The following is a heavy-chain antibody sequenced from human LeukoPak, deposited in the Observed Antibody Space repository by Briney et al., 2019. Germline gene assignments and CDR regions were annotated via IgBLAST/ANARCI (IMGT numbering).Heavy chain of an antibody. CDR1: GFTFSGYG. J-gene: IGHJ5*02. CDR3: AKHPYEGYCSGGSCWNNWFDP. V-gene: IGHV3-23*01. D-gene: IGHD2-15*01. Sequence: GALRLSCAASGFTFSGYGMSWVRQAPGKGLEWVSAISGSGGSTYYADSVKGRFTISRDNSKNTLSLQMNSLRAEDTAIYYCAKHPYEGYCSGGSCWNNWFDPWGQGTLVTVSS. CDR2: ISGSGGST.